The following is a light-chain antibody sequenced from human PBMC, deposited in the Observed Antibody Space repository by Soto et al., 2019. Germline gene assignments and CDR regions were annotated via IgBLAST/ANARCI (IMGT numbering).Light chain of an antibody. CDR3: QQYGNFPYT. J-gene: IGKJ2*01. Sequence: EIVLTQSPGTLSLSPGERATLSCRASQSVPSDWLAWYRHKPGQAPRLLVYGASNRATGVPARVSGSGSGTDYTLTINGLEPEDGAVYYCQQYGNFPYTFGKEPELESK. V-gene: IGKV3-20*01. CDR2: GAS. CDR1: QSVPSDW.